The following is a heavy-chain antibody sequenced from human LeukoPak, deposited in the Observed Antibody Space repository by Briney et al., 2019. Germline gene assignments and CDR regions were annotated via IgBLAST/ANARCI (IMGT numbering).Heavy chain of an antibody. D-gene: IGHD5-18*01. J-gene: IGHJ4*02. CDR3: ARGGYSYLNDY. CDR2: IYYSGST. CDR1: GGSISSYY. V-gene: IGHV4-59*01. Sequence: SETLSLTCTVSGGSISSYYWSWIRQPPGKGLEWIGYIYYSGSTNYNPSLKSRVTISVDTSKNQFSLKLSSVTAADTAVYYCARGGYSYLNDYWGQGTLVTVSS.